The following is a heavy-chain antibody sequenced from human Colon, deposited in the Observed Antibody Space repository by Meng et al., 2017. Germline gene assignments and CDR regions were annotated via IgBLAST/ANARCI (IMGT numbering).Heavy chain of an antibody. CDR2: IHSSAGT. CDR1: GFSVSSDF. CDR3: ANRFV. D-gene: IGHD3-3*01. V-gene: IGHV3-66*02. J-gene: IGHJ4*02. Sequence: EVQLLGSGGGLVQPGGSLSLSCAVSGFSVSSDFMIWVRQAPGKGLEWVSMIHSSAGTFFADSVKGRFTVSTDNSKNTLYLQMNSLRIEDTAVYHCANRFVWGLGTLVTVFS.